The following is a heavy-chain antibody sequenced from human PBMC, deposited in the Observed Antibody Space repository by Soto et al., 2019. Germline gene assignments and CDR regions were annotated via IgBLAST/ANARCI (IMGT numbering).Heavy chain of an antibody. CDR3: ARDPYGDYEFSIDY. Sequence: PGGSLRLSCAASGFTFSSYGMHWVRQAPGKGLEWVAVIWYDGSNKYYADSVKGRFTISRDNSKNTLYLQMNSLRAEDTAVYYCARDPYGDYEFSIDYWGQGTLVTVSS. D-gene: IGHD4-17*01. V-gene: IGHV3-33*01. CDR1: GFTFSSYG. J-gene: IGHJ4*02. CDR2: IWYDGSNK.